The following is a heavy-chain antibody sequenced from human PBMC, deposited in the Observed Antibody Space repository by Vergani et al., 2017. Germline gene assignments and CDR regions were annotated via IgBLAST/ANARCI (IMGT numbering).Heavy chain of an antibody. Sequence: QMQLQESGPGLVKASETLSLTCTVSGDSIISRSYSWGWIRQPPGKGLEWIGSIYNSGNGDSSSSLKSRVTISADTSKNQFSLRLTSVTAADTAVYYCASGEYYSDSTSQFRGGYFDVWGSGTLVTVPS. CDR2: IYNSGNG. J-gene: IGHJ2*01. CDR1: GDSIISRSYS. D-gene: IGHD3-16*01. CDR3: ASGEYYSDSTSQFRGGYFDV. V-gene: IGHV4-39*01.